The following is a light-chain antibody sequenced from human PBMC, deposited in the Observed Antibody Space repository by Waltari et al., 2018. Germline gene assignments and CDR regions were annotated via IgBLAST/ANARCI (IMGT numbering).Light chain of an antibody. J-gene: IGLJ3*02. CDR2: DVS. CDR3: SSYTSSSTWV. V-gene: IGLV2-14*03. Sequence: WDQQHPGKAPNLMIFDVSKRPSGVSYRFSGSKSGNTASLTISGLQAEDEADYYCSSYTSSSTWVFGGGTKLTVL.